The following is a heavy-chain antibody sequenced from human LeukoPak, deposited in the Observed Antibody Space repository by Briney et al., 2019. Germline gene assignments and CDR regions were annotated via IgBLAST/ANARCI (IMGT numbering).Heavy chain of an antibody. Sequence: GGSLRLSCAASGFTFSSYAMSWVRQAPGKGLEWVSAVSGSGGSTYYADSVKGRFTISRDNSKNTLYLQMNSLRAEDTAVYYCAKSPTMVRGVINTKYIDYWGQGTLVTVSS. D-gene: IGHD3-10*01. CDR3: AKSPTMVRGVINTKYIDY. CDR1: GFTFSSYA. CDR2: VSGSGGST. V-gene: IGHV3-23*01. J-gene: IGHJ4*02.